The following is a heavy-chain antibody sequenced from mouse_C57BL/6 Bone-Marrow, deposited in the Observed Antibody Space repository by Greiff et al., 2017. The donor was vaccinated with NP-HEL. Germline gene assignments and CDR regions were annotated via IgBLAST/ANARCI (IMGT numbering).Heavy chain of an antibody. J-gene: IGHJ4*01. Sequence: EVKLVESGEGLVKPGGSLKLSCAASGFTFSSSAMSWVRQTPEKRLEWVAYISSGGDYIYYADTVKGRFTISRDNARNTLYLQMSSLKSEDTAMYYCTRGGVVYPYAMDYWGQGTSVTVSS. CDR2: ISSGGDYI. V-gene: IGHV5-9-1*02. CDR3: TRGGVVYPYAMDY. CDR1: GFTFSSSA. D-gene: IGHD1-1*02.